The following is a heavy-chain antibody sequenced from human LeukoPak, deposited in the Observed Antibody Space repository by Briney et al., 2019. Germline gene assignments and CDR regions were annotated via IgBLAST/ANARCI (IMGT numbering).Heavy chain of an antibody. D-gene: IGHD2/OR15-2a*01. V-gene: IGHV3-7*01. CDR3: ARSSNRASDL. CDR2: IKQDGSEK. Sequence: GGSLRLSCAASGFTFGTHWMRWVRQAPGKGLEWVASIKQDGSEKNYVDSVKGRFTISRDNAKTSLYLQMNSLRAEDTALYYCARSSNRASDLWGQGTLVTVSS. J-gene: IGHJ4*02. CDR1: GFTFGTHW.